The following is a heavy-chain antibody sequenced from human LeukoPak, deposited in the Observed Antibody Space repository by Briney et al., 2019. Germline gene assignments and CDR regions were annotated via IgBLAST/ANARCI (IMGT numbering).Heavy chain of an antibody. CDR1: GGTFSSYD. D-gene: IGHD6-6*01. J-gene: IGHJ4*02. V-gene: IGHV1-8*03. CDR2: MNPNRGNT. Sequence: ASVKVSCKASGGTFSSYDINWVRQATGQGLEWMGWMNPNRGNTGYAQKFQGRVTITRNTSISTAYMELNSLRSEDTAVYYCARSVCEYSSSFDYWGQGTLVTVSS. CDR3: ARSVCEYSSSFDY.